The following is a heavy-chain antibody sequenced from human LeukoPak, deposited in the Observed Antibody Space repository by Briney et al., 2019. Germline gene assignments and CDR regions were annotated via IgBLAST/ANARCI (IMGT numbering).Heavy chain of an antibody. CDR1: GFSLSTSGMC. D-gene: IGHD5-24*01. Sequence: SGPTLVNPTQTLTLTCTFSGFSLSTSGMCVSWIRQPPGKALEWLALIDWDDDKYYSTSLKTRLTISKDTSKNQVVLTMTNMDPVDTATYYCARILEMATTTYYYYYGMDVWGQGTTVTVSS. CDR2: IDWDDDK. V-gene: IGHV2-70*01. CDR3: ARILEMATTTYYYYYGMDV. J-gene: IGHJ6*02.